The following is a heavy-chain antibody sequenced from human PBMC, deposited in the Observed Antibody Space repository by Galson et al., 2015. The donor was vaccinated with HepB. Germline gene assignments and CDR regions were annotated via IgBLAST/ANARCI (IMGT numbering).Heavy chain of an antibody. CDR2: ISYSGST. J-gene: IGHJ5*02. CDR3: ARPIIVAVNGWFDP. D-gene: IGHD6-13*01. V-gene: IGHV4-39*01. CDR1: GGSISSSSSY. Sequence: ETLSLTCTVSGGSISSSSSYWGWIRQPPGKGQEWIGSISYSGSTYYNPSLKSRVAISVDPSKNQFSLKLSSVTAADTAVYYCARPIIVAVNGWFDPWGQGTLVTVSS.